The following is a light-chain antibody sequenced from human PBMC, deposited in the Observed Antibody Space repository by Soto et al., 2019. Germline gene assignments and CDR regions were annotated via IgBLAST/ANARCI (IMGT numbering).Light chain of an antibody. CDR3: QQYYSTPWT. CDR1: QSVLYTSNNKNY. J-gene: IGKJ1*01. V-gene: IGKV4-1*01. Sequence: DIVMTQSPDSLAVSLGERATINCKSSQSVLYTSNNKNYLAWYQQNPGQPPKLLIYWASTRESGVPDRFSGSGSGTDFNLTISSLQAEDVAVYYCQQYYSTPWTFGQGTKVDIK. CDR2: WAS.